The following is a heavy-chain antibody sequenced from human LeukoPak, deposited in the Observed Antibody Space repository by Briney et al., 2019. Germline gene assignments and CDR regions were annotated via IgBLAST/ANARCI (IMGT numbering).Heavy chain of an antibody. CDR3: ARDREEYYDFWSGKVFDY. CDR2: IILIFGTA. V-gene: IGHV1-69*13. J-gene: IGHJ4*02. D-gene: IGHD3-3*01. Sequence: ASVKVSCKASGGTFSSYAISWVRQAPGQGLEWMGGIILIFGTANYAQKFQGRVTITADESTSTAYMELSSLRSEDTAVYYCARDREEYYDFWSGKVFDYWGQGTLVTVSS. CDR1: GGTFSSYA.